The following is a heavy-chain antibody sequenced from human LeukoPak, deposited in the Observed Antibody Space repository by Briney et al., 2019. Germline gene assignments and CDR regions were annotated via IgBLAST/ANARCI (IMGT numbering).Heavy chain of an antibody. CDR2: IYPGDSDT. CDR3: ARVGYCSGGSCYNWFDP. J-gene: IGHJ5*02. D-gene: IGHD2-15*01. V-gene: IGHV5-51*01. Sequence: KDGESLKISCKGSGYSFTSYWIGWVRQMPGKGLEWMGIIYPGDSDTRYSPSFQGQVTISADKSISTAYLQWSSLKASDTAMYYCARVGYCSGGSCYNWFDPWGQGTLVTVSS. CDR1: GYSFTSYW.